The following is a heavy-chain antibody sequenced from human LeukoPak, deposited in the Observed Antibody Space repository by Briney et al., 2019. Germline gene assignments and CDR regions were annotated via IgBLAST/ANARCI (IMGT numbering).Heavy chain of an antibody. CDR2: IYYSGST. J-gene: IGHJ4*02. Sequence: PSETLSLTCTVSGGSISSSSYYWGWIRQPPGKGLEWIGSIYYSGSTYYNPSLKSRVTISVDTSKNQFSLKLSSVTAADMAVYYCASRRAVSDYWGQGTLVTVSS. V-gene: IGHV4-39*01. CDR3: ASRRAVSDY. CDR1: GGSISSSSYY.